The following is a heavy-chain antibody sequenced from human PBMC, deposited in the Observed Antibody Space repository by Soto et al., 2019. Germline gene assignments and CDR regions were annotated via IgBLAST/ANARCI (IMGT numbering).Heavy chain of an antibody. CDR1: GYTFTSYY. V-gene: IGHV1-46*03. J-gene: IGHJ3*02. D-gene: IGHD6-13*01. CDR2: INTSGGST. CDR3: AQAAAGTIAFDI. Sequence: VKVSCKASGYTFTSYYMHWVRQAPGQGLEWMGIINTSGGSTSYAQKFQGRVTMTCDTSTSTVYMELSSLSSEDTAVYYCAQAAAGTIAFDIWGQGTMVTVSS.